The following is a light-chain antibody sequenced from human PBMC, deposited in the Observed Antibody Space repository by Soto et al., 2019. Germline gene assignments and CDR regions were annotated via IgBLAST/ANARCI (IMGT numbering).Light chain of an antibody. CDR1: SSDVGGYNY. CDR3: TSYTSDFPRFYV. V-gene: IGLV2-14*03. Sequence: QSALTQPASGSGSPGQSITISCTGTSSDVGGYNYVSWYQHHPGKAPKLMIFDVSSRPSGVSDRFSGSKPGNTASLFISGLQAEDEALYYWTSYTSDFPRFYVSGTGTKV. J-gene: IGLJ1*01. CDR2: DVS.